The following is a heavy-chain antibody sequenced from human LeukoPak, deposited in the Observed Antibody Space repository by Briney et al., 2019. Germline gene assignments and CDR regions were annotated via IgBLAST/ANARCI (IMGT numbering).Heavy chain of an antibody. J-gene: IGHJ6*03. Sequence: GGSLRLSCAASGFTFSGSAMHWVRQAYGKGLEWVGHIRSKANSYATAYAASVKGRFTISRDDSKNTAYLQMNSLKTEDTAVYYCTRRPGYCSGGSCTGDYYYDYYMAVWGKGTTVTVSS. D-gene: IGHD2-15*01. CDR1: GFTFSGSA. V-gene: IGHV3-73*01. CDR2: IRSKANSYAT. CDR3: TRRPGYCSGGSCTGDYYYDYYMAV.